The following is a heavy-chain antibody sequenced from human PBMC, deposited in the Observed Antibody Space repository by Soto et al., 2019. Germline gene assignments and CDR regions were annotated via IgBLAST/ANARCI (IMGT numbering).Heavy chain of an antibody. CDR3: ARRDFFCDGCYSSGDNAMDV. CDR2: IYPGDSDT. CDR1: GYTFTDYW. J-gene: IGHJ6*02. D-gene: IGHD2-21*01. V-gene: IGHV5-51*01. Sequence: GESLKISCKGSGYTFTDYWIGWVRQLPGKGLEWMGIIYPGDSDTRYSPSFQGHVTITVDKSTSTAYLQWNTLKASDTAVYFCARRDFFCDGCYSSGDNAMDVWGQGTTVTVSS.